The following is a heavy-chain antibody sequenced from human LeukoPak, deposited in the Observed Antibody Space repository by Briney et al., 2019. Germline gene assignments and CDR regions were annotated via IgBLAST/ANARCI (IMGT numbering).Heavy chain of an antibody. V-gene: IGHV3-30-3*01. CDR3: ARSSGFLYFDY. J-gene: IGHJ4*02. CDR1: GFTFSSYA. D-gene: IGHD6-19*01. CDR2: ISYDGSNK. Sequence: PGGSLRLSCAASGFTFSSYAMHWVRQAPGKGLEWVAVISYDGSNKYYADSVKGRFTISRDNSKNTLYLQMNSLRAEDTAVYYCARSSGFLYFDYWGQGTLVTVSS.